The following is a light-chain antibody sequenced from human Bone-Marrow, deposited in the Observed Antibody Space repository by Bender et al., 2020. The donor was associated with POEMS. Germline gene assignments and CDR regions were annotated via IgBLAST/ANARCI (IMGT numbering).Light chain of an antibody. CDR3: CSYAGSSTYV. J-gene: IGLJ1*01. CDR1: RTAVGAFYR. Sequence: QSALTQPRSVSGSPGQSVTISCTGIRTAVGAFYRVSWYQQAPGTAPKLIIYEVNNRPSDVPDRFSGSMSGGTASLTISGLQADDEADYYCCSYAGSSTYVFGTGTKVTVL. V-gene: IGLV2-18*02. CDR2: EVN.